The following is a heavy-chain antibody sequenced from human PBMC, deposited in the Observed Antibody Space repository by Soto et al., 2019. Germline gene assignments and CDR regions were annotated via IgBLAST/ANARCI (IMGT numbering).Heavy chain of an antibody. Sequence: QVQLVESGGGVVQAGASLRLSCVASGFTFSNFGLQWVRQAPGKGLEWVAIITGDGSHIYYADSVKGRFTISRDNSKSTVYLQMTSLTVEDTAIYYCAKGWFDPWGQGTLVTVSA. CDR3: AKGWFDP. CDR2: ITGDGSHI. V-gene: IGHV3-30*18. J-gene: IGHJ5*02. CDR1: GFTFSNFG.